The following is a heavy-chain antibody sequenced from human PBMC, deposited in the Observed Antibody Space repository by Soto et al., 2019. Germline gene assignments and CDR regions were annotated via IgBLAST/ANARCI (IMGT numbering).Heavy chain of an antibody. J-gene: IGHJ4*02. CDR3: ARHRRDGYNRLDY. D-gene: IGHD5-12*01. CDR2: IYPGDSDT. CDR1: GYSFTYYW. Sequence: GESLKISCKGSGYSFTYYWIGWVRQMPGKGLEWMGIIYPGDSDTTYSPSFQGQVTISADKSISTAYLHWSSLKASDTAMYYCARHRRDGYNRLDYWGQGTLVTVSS. V-gene: IGHV5-51*01.